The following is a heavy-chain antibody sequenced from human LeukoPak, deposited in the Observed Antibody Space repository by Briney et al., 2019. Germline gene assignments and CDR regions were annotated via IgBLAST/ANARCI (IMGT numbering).Heavy chain of an antibody. J-gene: IGHJ4*02. V-gene: IGHV4-39*01. CDR2: IYYSGST. CDR3: ARRRTTVDY. D-gene: IGHD1/OR15-1a*01. CDR1: GGSISSSSYY. Sequence: PSETLSLTCTVSGGSISSSSYYWGWIRQPPGKGLEWIGSIYYSGSTYYNPSLKSRVTISVDTSKNQFSLKLSSVTAADAAVYYCARRRTTVDYWGQGTLVTVSS.